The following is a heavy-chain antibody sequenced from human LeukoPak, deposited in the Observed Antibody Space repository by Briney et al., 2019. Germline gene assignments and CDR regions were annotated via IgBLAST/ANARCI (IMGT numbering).Heavy chain of an antibody. D-gene: IGHD6-19*01. Sequence: QPGGSLRLSCAASGFTFSNYVMSWVRQAPGKGLEWVSYINHNGEMIFYPDFVKGRFTISRDNAKNSLYLQMNSLRDEDTAVYYCASPSSGWYNYWGQGTLVTVSS. J-gene: IGHJ4*02. CDR1: GFTFSNYV. CDR3: ASPSSGWYNY. V-gene: IGHV3-48*02. CDR2: INHNGEMI.